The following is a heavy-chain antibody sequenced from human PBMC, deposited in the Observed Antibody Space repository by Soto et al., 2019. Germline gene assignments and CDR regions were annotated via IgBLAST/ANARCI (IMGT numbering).Heavy chain of an antibody. CDR2: ISYDGSNK. J-gene: IGHJ3*02. CDR3: ARVVVGADDAFDI. D-gene: IGHD1-26*01. CDR1: GFTFSSYA. V-gene: IGHV3-30-3*01. Sequence: GGSLRLSCAASGFTFSSYAMHWVRQAPGKGLEWVAVISYDGSNKYYADSVKGRFTISRDNSKNTLYLQMNSLRAEDTAVYYCARVVVGADDAFDIWGQGTMVTVSS.